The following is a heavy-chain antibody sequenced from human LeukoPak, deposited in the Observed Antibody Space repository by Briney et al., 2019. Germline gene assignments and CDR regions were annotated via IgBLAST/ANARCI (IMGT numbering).Heavy chain of an antibody. CDR3: AREDIVVVVAATHGYDP. V-gene: IGHV3-48*04. Sequence: GGSLRLSCAASGFTFSSYSMNWVRQAPGKGLEWVSYISSSSSTIYYADSVKGRFTISRDNAKNSLYLQMNSLRAEDTAVYYCAREDIVVVVAATHGYDPWGQGTLVTVSS. CDR2: ISSSSSTI. CDR1: GFTFSSYS. J-gene: IGHJ5*02. D-gene: IGHD2-15*01.